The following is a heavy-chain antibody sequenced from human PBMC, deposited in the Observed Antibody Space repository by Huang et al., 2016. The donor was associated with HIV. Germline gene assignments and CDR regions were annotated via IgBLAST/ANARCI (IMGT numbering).Heavy chain of an antibody. D-gene: IGHD4-17*01. J-gene: IGHJ4*02. V-gene: IGHV1-69*13. Sequence: QVQLVQSGAEVKTPGSSVKVSCKASGGTFSKYAISGVRQAPGQGLEWMGWIIPMFGTPNYARKCQGRVTITADDSTSTTYVEVSSLRSEDTALYYCARGQLGSYGDYDVLYWGQGTLVTVSS. CDR2: IIPMFGTP. CDR1: GGTFSKYA. CDR3: ARGQLGSYGDYDVLY.